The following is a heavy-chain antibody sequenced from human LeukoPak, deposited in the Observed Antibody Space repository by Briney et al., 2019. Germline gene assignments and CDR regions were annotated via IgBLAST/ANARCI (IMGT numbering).Heavy chain of an antibody. V-gene: IGHV3-43*01. CDR1: GFTFEDYA. J-gene: IGHJ4*02. Sequence: GGSLRLSCAASGFTFEDYAMHWVRQAPGKGLEWVSLINWDGGTTYYADSVKGRFTISRDNSRNSLYLQMNNLRTEDSALYYCAKGADFLWGSPIGNLDYWGQGTLVIVSS. CDR2: INWDGGTT. CDR3: AKGADFLWGSPIGNLDY. D-gene: IGHD3-16*01.